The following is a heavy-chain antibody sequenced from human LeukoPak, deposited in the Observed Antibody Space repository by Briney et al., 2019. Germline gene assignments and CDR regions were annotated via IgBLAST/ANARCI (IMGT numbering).Heavy chain of an antibody. CDR3: ARDLNYDYIWGSYRPDYFDC. Sequence: GGSLRLSCAASGFTFSSYTMNWVRQAPGKGLEWVSSITSSSSYIYYADSVKGRFTISRDNAKNSLYLQMNSLRAEDTAVYFCARDLNYDYIWGSYRPDYFDCWGQGTLVTVSP. CDR2: ITSSSSYI. J-gene: IGHJ4*02. D-gene: IGHD3-16*02. V-gene: IGHV3-21*01. CDR1: GFTFSSYT.